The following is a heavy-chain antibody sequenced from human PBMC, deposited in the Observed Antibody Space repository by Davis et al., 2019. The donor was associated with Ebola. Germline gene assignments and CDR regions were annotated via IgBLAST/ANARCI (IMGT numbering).Heavy chain of an antibody. V-gene: IGHV3-23*01. Sequence: PGGSLRLSCAASGFTFSSYAMSWVRQAPGKGLEWVSAISGSGGSTYYADSVKGRFTISRDNSKNTLYLQMNSLRAEDTAVYYCARAEDILTGYSHSYYYGMDVWGQGTTVTVSS. J-gene: IGHJ6*02. CDR3: ARAEDILTGYSHSYYYGMDV. CDR2: ISGSGGST. CDR1: GFTFSSYA. D-gene: IGHD3-9*01.